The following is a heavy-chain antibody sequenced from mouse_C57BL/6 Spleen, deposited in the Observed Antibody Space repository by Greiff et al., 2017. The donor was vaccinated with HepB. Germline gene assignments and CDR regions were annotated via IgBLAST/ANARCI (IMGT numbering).Heavy chain of an antibody. CDR2: IWSDGST. D-gene: IGHD4-1*01. Sequence: VQVVESGPGLVAPSQSLSITCTVSGFSLTSYGVHWVRQPPGKGLEWLVVIWSDGSTTYNSALKSRLSISKDNSKSQVFLKMNSLQTDDTAMYYCARHRTGTDYYAMDYWGQGTSVTVSS. CDR1: GFSLTSYG. V-gene: IGHV2-6-1*01. CDR3: ARHRTGTDYYAMDY. J-gene: IGHJ4*01.